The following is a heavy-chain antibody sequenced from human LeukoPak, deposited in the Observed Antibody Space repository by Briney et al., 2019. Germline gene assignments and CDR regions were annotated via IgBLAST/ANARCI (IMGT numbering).Heavy chain of an antibody. V-gene: IGHV1-24*01. Sequence: GASVKVSCKVSGYTLTELSMHWVRQAPGKGLEWMGGFDPEDGETIYAQKFQGRVTMAEDTSTDTAYMELSSLRSEDTAVYYCAAIIYSYCSSTSCIANLNWFDPWGQGTLVTVSS. CDR1: GYTLTELS. D-gene: IGHD2-2*01. CDR3: AAIIYSYCSSTSCIANLNWFDP. J-gene: IGHJ5*02. CDR2: FDPEDGET.